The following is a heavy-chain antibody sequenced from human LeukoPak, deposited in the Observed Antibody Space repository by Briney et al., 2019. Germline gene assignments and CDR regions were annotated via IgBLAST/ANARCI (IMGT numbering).Heavy chain of an antibody. CDR2: ISYDGSHK. Sequence: GGSLRLSCAASGFTFSDYGMHWVRQAPGKGLEWVAVISYDGSHKYYVDSVKGRFTISRDNSKNTLYLQMNSLRAEDTAVYYCAAGVGGGIFVYWGQGTLVTVSS. D-gene: IGHD6-13*01. J-gene: IGHJ4*02. V-gene: IGHV3-30*03. CDR3: AAGVGGGIFVY. CDR1: GFTFSDYG.